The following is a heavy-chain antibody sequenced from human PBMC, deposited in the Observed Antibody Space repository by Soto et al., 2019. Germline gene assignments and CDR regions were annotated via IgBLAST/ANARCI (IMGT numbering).Heavy chain of an antibody. J-gene: IGHJ4*02. Sequence: EVQLVESGGGLVQPGGSLSLSCVASGFTFSNYWMHWVRQAPGKGLVWVSRISTDESSTNYADSVTGRFTISRDNAMNTLYLQMNSLRAEDTAVYYCARDNWNSYWGQGTLVTVSS. D-gene: IGHD1-7*01. CDR3: ARDNWNSY. V-gene: IGHV3-74*01. CDR2: ISTDESST. CDR1: GFTFSNYW.